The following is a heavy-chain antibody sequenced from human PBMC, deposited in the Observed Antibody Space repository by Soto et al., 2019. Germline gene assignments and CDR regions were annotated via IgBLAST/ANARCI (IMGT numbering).Heavy chain of an antibody. Sequence: QAQLEQSGGEVKKPGSSVKVSCKASRVAFSKFIVTWVRQAPGLGLEWVGGIIPIFGTANYAQKFQGRVTITADESTSTSYMEVNNLRSEDTAVYYCAKVRYSSPMGYYYGLDGWGQGTTCNVSS. J-gene: IGHJ6*02. CDR1: RVAFSKFI. D-gene: IGHD6-19*01. CDR2: IIPIFGTA. V-gene: IGHV1-69*01. CDR3: AKVRYSSPMGYYYGLDG.